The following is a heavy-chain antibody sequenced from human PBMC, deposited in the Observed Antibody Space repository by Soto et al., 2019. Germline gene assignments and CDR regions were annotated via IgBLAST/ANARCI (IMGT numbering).Heavy chain of an antibody. CDR3: ATDPRYCSGGSCYEFWNAIDI. D-gene: IGHD2-15*01. CDR2: FDPEDGET. J-gene: IGHJ3*02. Sequence: GASVKVSCKASGYTLTELSMHWVRQAPGKGLEWMGGFDPEDGETIYAQKFQGRVTMTEDTTTDTAYMELSSLRSEDTAVYYCATDPRYCSGGSCYEFWNAIDIWGQGTMVTVSS. CDR1: GYTLTELS. V-gene: IGHV1-24*01.